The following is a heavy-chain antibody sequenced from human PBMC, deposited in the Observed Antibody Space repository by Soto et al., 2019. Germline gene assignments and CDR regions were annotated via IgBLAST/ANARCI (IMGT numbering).Heavy chain of an antibody. Sequence: EVQLLESGGGLVQPGGSLRLSCTVSGFTFSSYAMSWVRQAPGKGLEWVSAISGSGGSTYYADSVKGRFTISRDNSKSTLYLKMNSLRAEDTAIYYCAKDPLYAFLTAGYYYGLDIWGQGTTVIVSS. J-gene: IGHJ6*02. CDR3: AKDPLYAFLTAGYYYGLDI. D-gene: IGHD3-9*01. CDR2: ISGSGGST. CDR1: GFTFSSYA. V-gene: IGHV3-23*01.